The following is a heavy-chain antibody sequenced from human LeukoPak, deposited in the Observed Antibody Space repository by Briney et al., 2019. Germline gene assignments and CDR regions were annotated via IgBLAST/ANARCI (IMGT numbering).Heavy chain of an antibody. D-gene: IGHD3-3*01. CDR1: GFTFSSYS. CDR3: AKDLMSYVFWSAYPSDYFDY. J-gene: IGHJ4*02. V-gene: IGHV3-23*01. CDR2: ITGSGGST. Sequence: GGSLRLSCAASGFTFSSYSMNWVRQAPGKGLEWVSAITGSGGSTYYADSVKGRFTISRDNSKNALYLQMNSLRAEDTAVYYCAKDLMSYVFWSAYPSDYFDYWGQGTLVTVSS.